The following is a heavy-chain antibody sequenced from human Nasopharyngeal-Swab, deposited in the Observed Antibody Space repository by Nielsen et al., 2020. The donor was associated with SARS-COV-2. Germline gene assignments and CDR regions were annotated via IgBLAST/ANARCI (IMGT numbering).Heavy chain of an antibody. D-gene: IGHD1-14*01. V-gene: IGHV3-23*01. J-gene: IGHJ6*02. CDR3: ATGEPNYYYYYGMDV. Sequence: GESLKISCAASGFTFSSYAMSWVRQAPGKGLEWVSAISGSGGSTYYADSVKGRFTISRDNAKNSLYLQMNSLRAEDTAVYYCATGEPNYYYYYGMDVWGQGTTVTVSS. CDR2: ISGSGGST. CDR1: GFTFSSYA.